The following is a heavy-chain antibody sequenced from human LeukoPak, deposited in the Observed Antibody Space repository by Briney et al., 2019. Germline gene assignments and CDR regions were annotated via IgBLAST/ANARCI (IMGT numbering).Heavy chain of an antibody. CDR3: AREYCSSTSCTPVFYY. CDR2: INPNSGDT. CDR1: GYTFTAYH. V-gene: IGHV1-2*06. J-gene: IGHJ4*02. D-gene: IGHD2-2*01. Sequence: ASVKVSCKASGYTFTAYHMHWVRQAPGQGLEWMGRINPNSGDTNYAQKFQGRVTMTRDTSISTAYMELSRLRSDDTAVYYCAREYCSSTSCTPVFYYWGQGTLVTVSS.